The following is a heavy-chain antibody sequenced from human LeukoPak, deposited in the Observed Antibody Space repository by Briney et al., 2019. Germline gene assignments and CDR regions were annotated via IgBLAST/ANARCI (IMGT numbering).Heavy chain of an antibody. CDR3: ASQLPTGDFDY. CDR2: IYYSGST. V-gene: IGHV4-39*01. CDR1: GGSISSSSYY. J-gene: IGHJ4*02. Sequence: PSETLSLTCTVSGGSISSSSYYWGWIRQPPGKGLEWIGSIYYSGSTYYNPSLKSRVTISVDTSKNQFSLKLSSVTAADTAVYYCASQLPTGDFDYWGQGTLVTVSS. D-gene: IGHD2-15*01.